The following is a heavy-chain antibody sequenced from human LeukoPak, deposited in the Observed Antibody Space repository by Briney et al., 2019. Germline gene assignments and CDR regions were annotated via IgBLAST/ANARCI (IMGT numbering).Heavy chain of an antibody. CDR2: IYTSGST. CDR3: ARDSIAARWDVAGRPRYFDY. Sequence: KSSETLSLTRTVSGGSISSYYWSWIRQPAGEGLEWIGRIYTSGSTNYNPSLKSRVTMSVDTSKNQFSLKLSSVTAADTAVYYCARDSIAARWDVAGRPRYFDYWGQGTLVTVSS. CDR1: GGSISSYY. J-gene: IGHJ4*02. V-gene: IGHV4-4*07. D-gene: IGHD6-6*01.